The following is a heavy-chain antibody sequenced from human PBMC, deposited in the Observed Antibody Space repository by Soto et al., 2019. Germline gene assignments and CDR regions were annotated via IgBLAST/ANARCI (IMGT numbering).Heavy chain of an antibody. CDR2: INAGNGNT. CDR3: ARDGYCSSTSCPPGYYYMDV. V-gene: IGHV1-3*01. Sequence: ASVKVSCKASGYTFTSYAMHWVRQAPGQRLEWMGWINAGNGNTKYSQKFQGRVTITRDTSASTAYMELSSLRSEDTAVYYCARDGYCSSTSCPPGYYYMDVWGKGTTVTVS. D-gene: IGHD2-2*03. J-gene: IGHJ6*03. CDR1: GYTFTSYA.